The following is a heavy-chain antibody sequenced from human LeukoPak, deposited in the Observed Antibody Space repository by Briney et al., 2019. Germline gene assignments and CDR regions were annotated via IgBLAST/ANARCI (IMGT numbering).Heavy chain of an antibody. CDR3: AGTNSGNLEI. Sequence: SQTLSLTCAISGDSVSSNSAGWNWIRQSPSRGLEWLGRTYYRSKWYNENAVSVKSRITINPDTSKNQFSLQLNSVTPEDTAVYYCAGTNSGNLEIWGQGTMVTVSS. J-gene: IGHJ3*02. CDR2: TYYRSKWYN. D-gene: IGHD1-26*01. CDR1: GDSVSSNSAG. V-gene: IGHV6-1*01.